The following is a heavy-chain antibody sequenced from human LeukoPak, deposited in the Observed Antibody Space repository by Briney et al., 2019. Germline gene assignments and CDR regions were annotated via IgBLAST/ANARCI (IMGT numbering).Heavy chain of an antibody. J-gene: IGHJ4*02. Sequence: SETLSLTCTVSGGSISSGDYYWSWIRQPAGKGLEWIGRIYTSGSTNYNPSLKSRVTMSVDTSKNQFSLKLSSVTAADTAVYYCARDPNGDYSFDYWGQGTLVTVSS. V-gene: IGHV4-61*02. CDR2: IYTSGST. CDR1: GGSISSGDYY. CDR3: ARDPNGDYSFDY. D-gene: IGHD4-17*01.